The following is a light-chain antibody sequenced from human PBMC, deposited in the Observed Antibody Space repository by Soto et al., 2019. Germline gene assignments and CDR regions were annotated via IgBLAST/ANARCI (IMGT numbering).Light chain of an antibody. CDR3: QQRSNWPLT. CDR2: DAS. CDR1: QSVSSD. Sequence: EIVLTQSPATLSLSPGERATLSCRASQSVSSDLAWYQQKPGQAPRLLIYDASNRATGIPARFSGSGSGTDFTLTICRPTPEAFAVYYCQQRSNWPLTFGPGTKVHMK. V-gene: IGKV3-11*01. J-gene: IGKJ3*01.